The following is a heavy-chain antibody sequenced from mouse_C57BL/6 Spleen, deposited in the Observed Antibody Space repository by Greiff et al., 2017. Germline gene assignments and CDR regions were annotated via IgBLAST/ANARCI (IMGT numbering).Heavy chain of an antibody. CDR2: INPNNGGT. CDR3: ARLRDYYAMDY. D-gene: IGHD2-4*01. CDR1: GYTFTDYY. Sequence: EVQLQQSGPELVKPGASVKISCKASGYTFTDYYMNWVKQSHGKSLEWIGDINPNNGGTSYTQKFKGKATLTVDKSSSTAYMELRSLTSEDSAVYYCARLRDYYAMDYWGQGTSVTVSS. J-gene: IGHJ4*01. V-gene: IGHV1-26*01.